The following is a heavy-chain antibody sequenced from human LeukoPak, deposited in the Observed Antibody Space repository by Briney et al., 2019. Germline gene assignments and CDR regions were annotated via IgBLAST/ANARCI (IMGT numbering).Heavy chain of an antibody. J-gene: IGHJ4*02. CDR1: GYTFTIYG. V-gene: IGHV1-18*01. Sequence: ASVKVSCKASGYTFTIYGISWVRQAPGQGLEYMGWISAYNGNTNYAQKLQGRVTMTTDTSTSTAYMELRSLRSDDTAVYYCARKDYGDYVDHFDYWGQGTLVTVSS. CDR2: ISAYNGNT. D-gene: IGHD4-17*01. CDR3: ARKDYGDYVDHFDY.